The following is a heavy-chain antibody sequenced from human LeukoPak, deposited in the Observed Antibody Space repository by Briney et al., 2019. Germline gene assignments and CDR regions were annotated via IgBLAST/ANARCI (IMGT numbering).Heavy chain of an antibody. D-gene: IGHD3-10*02. V-gene: IGHV3-23*01. Sequence: GGSLRLSCAASGFPFSSYAMKWVRQAPVKGLEWVSGISGSGGGTYYADSAKGRFTISRDNSKNTLYLQMNSLRAEDTAVYYCAELGITMIGGVWGKGTTVTISS. CDR1: GFPFSSYA. J-gene: IGHJ6*04. CDR2: ISGSGGGT. CDR3: AELGITMIGGV.